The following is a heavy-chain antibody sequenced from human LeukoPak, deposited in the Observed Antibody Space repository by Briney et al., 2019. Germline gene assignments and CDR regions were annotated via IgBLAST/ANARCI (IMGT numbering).Heavy chain of an antibody. J-gene: IGHJ4*02. CDR3: ARDPRNKDHTEYDY. D-gene: IGHD1/OR15-1a*01. CDR2: ISSSSSYI. Sequence: GGSLRLSCAASGFTFSSYSMNWVRQAPVKGLEWVSSISSSSSYIYYADSVKGRFTISRDNAKNSLYLQMNSLRDEDTAVYYCARDPRNKDHTEYDYWGQGTLVTVSS. V-gene: IGHV3-21*01. CDR1: GFTFSSYS.